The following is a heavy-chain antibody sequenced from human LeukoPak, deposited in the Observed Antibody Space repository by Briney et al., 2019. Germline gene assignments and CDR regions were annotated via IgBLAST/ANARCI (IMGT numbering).Heavy chain of an antibody. CDR1: GFTFSNYW. CDR3: VRDGGSYSGY. CDR2: IHMDGSIT. V-gene: IGHV3-74*01. D-gene: IGHD1-26*01. Sequence: PGGSLRLSCAASGFTFSNYWMHWVRQAPGKGLLWVSRIHMDGSITTYADSVKGRFTISRDNAKNTLYLQMNSLRVEDTAVYYCVRDGGSYSGYWGQGTLVSVSS. J-gene: IGHJ4*02.